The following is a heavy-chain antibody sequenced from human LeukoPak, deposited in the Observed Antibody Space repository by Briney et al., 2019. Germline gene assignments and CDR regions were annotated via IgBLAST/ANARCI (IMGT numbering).Heavy chain of an antibody. D-gene: IGHD6-19*01. CDR2: TYYRSKWYN. Sequence: TSQTLSLTCAISGDSVSSNSAARNWIRQSPSRGLEWLGRTYYRSKWYNDYAVSVKSRITINPDTSKNQFSLQLNSMTPEDTAVYYCAKAYSSGWYYFDYWGQGTLVTVSS. CDR1: GDSVSSNSAA. V-gene: IGHV6-1*01. CDR3: AKAYSSGWYYFDY. J-gene: IGHJ4*02.